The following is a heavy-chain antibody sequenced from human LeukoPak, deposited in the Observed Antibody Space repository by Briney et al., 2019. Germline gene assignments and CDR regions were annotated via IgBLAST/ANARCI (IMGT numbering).Heavy chain of an antibody. V-gene: IGHV4-59*01. CDR2: IYYSGST. J-gene: IGHJ4*02. Sequence: SETLSLTCAVYGGSFSGCYWSWIRQPPGKGLEWIGYIYYSGSTNYNPSLKSRVTISVDTSKNQFSLKLSSVTAADTAVYYCARDPTYYDFWSGYPGTPYYFDYWGQGTLVTVSS. CDR3: ARDPTYYDFWSGYPGTPYYFDY. CDR1: GGSFSGCY. D-gene: IGHD3-3*01.